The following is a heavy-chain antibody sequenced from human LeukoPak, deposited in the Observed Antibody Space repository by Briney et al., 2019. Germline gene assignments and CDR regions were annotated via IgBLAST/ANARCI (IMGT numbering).Heavy chain of an antibody. CDR1: GITVSTFW. J-gene: IGHJ4*02. CDR3: VTDRYSDSAFGD. CDR2: INTDGSVT. V-gene: IGHV3-74*01. D-gene: IGHD1-26*01. Sequence: GGSLRLSCAASGITVSTFWMHWVRQAPGEGLVWVSRINTDGSVTNYADSVEGRFTISRDDAKNMLYLQMNDLRAEDTAVYYCVTDRYSDSAFGDWGQGTLVTVSS.